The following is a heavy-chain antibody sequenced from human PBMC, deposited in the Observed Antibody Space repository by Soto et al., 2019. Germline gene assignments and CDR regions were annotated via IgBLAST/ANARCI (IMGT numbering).Heavy chain of an antibody. CDR3: ARKGYCSSTSCEDDDWFDP. CDR1: GGTFSSYA. D-gene: IGHD2-2*01. Sequence: EASVKVSCKASGGTFSSYAISWVRQAPGQGLEWMGGIIPIFGTANYAQKFQGRATITADESTSTAYMELSSLRSEDTAVYYCARKGYCSSTSCEDDDWFDPWG. V-gene: IGHV1-69*13. CDR2: IIPIFGTA. J-gene: IGHJ5*02.